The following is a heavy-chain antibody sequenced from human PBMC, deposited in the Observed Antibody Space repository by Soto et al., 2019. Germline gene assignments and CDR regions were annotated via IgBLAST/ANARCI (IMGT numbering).Heavy chain of an antibody. CDR3: SVYFDDLQEASF. CDR1: GYTFTRYS. D-gene: IGHD1-1*01. J-gene: IGHJ4*02. V-gene: IGHV1-2*02. CDR2: INPHTGGT. Sequence: QVQLVQSGAEVKKPGASVKVSCRASGYTFTRYSLHWVRQAPGQGLEWMGWINPHTGGTRFAQKLECRVTLTSDTSVRTVYMELRRLRSDDTAVFYCSVYFDDLQEASFWGQGTLVTVTS.